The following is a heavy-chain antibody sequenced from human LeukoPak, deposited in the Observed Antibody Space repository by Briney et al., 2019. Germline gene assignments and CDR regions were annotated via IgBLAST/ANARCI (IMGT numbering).Heavy chain of an antibody. J-gene: IGHJ4*02. CDR2: INPGDSDT. CDR1: GYSFTSYW. V-gene: IGHV5-51*01. CDR3: ARAPPRRRGYSYGDFDY. Sequence: KAGESLKISCKGSGYSFTSYWIGWVRQMPGKGLEWMGIINPGDSDTRYSPSFQGQVTISADKSISTAYLQWSSLKASDTAMYYCARAPPRRRGYSYGDFDYWGQGTLVTVSS. D-gene: IGHD5-18*01.